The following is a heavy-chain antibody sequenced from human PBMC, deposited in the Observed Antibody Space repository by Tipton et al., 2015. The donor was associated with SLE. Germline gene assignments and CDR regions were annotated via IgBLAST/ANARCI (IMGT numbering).Heavy chain of an antibody. V-gene: IGHV4-38-2*02. CDR3: ASSSSGDAFDI. CDR2: IYHSGST. J-gene: IGHJ3*02. D-gene: IGHD6-25*01. CDR1: GYSISSGYY. Sequence: TLSLTCTVSGYSISSGYYWGWIRQPPGKGLEWIGSIYHSGSTYYNPSLKSRVTISVDTSKNQFSLKLSSVPAADTAVYYCASSSSGDAFDIWGQGTMVTVSS.